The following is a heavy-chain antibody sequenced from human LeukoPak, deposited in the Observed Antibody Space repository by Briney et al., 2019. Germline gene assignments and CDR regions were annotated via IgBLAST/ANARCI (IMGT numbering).Heavy chain of an antibody. J-gene: IGHJ5*02. CDR1: GGTFSSYA. CDR3: ARDPARVHEINWFDP. CDR2: IIPIFGTA. V-gene: IGHV1-69*13. Sequence: ASVKVSCKASGGTFSSYAISWVRQAPGQGLEWMGGIIPIFGTANYAQKFQGRVTITADESTSTAYMELSSLRSEDTAVYYCARDPARVHEINWFDPWGQGTLVTVSS.